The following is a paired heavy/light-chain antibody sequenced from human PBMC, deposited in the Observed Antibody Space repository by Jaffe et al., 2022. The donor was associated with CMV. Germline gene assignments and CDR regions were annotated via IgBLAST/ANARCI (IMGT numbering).Light chain of an antibody. CDR3: NSRDSSGPSWV. Sequence: SSELTQDPAVSVALGQTVRITCQGDSLRSYYASWYQQKPGQAPVLVIYGKNNRPSGIPDRFSGSSSGNTASLTITGAQAEDEADYYCNSRDSSGPSWVFGGGTKLTVL. J-gene: IGLJ3*02. CDR2: GKN. CDR1: SLRSYY. V-gene: IGLV3-19*01.
Heavy chain of an antibody. Sequence: QVQLQQWGAGLLKPSETLSLTCAVYGGSFSGYYWSWIRQPPGKGLEWIGEINHSGSTNYNPSLKSRVTISVDTSKNQFSLKLSSVTAADTAVYYCARGTFRPGSGWWKKGETHFDYWGQGTLVTVSS. CDR2: INHSGST. CDR1: GGSFSGYY. CDR3: ARGTFRPGSGWWKKGETHFDY. V-gene: IGHV4-34*01. J-gene: IGHJ4*02. D-gene: IGHD6-19*01.